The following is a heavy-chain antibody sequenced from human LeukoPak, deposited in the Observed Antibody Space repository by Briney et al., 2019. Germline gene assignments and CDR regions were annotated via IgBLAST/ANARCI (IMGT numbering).Heavy chain of an antibody. Sequence: GGSLRLCCAASGFTFSSYWMSWVRQAPGKGLEWVANIKQDGSEKYYVDSVKGRFTISRDNAKNSLYLQMNSLRAEDTAVYYCARVGILAAAGTGWFDPWGQGTLVTVSS. CDR3: ARVGILAAAGTGWFDP. CDR1: GFTFSSYW. CDR2: IKQDGSEK. D-gene: IGHD6-13*01. V-gene: IGHV3-7*01. J-gene: IGHJ5*02.